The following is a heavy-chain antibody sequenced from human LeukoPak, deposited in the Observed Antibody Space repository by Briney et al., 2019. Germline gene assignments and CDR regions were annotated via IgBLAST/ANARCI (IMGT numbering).Heavy chain of an antibody. V-gene: IGHV1-18*01. CDR1: GYTFTSYG. CDR3: ARDYYDSSGCPFDP. D-gene: IGHD3-22*01. J-gene: IGHJ5*02. CDR2: ISAYNGNT. Sequence: GASVKVSCKASGYTFTSYGISWVRQAPGQGLEWMGWISAYNGNTNYAPKLQGRVTMTTDTSTSTAYMELRSLRSDDTAVYYCARDYYDSSGCPFDPWGQGTLVTVSS.